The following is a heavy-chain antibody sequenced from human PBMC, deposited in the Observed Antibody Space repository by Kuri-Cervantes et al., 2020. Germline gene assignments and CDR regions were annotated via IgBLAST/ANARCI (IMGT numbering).Heavy chain of an antibody. CDR1: GFTFSHYA. V-gene: IGHV3-23*01. D-gene: IGHD5-18*01. Sequence: GESLKISCAASGFTFSHYAMSWVRQAPGKGLEWVSAIGGSGLTPFYADSVKGRFTVSRDNSKNTLYLQMISLRAEDTAIYHCAKLVGTYSYGKGEVYYFDYWGQGTLVTVSS. CDR3: AKLVGTYSYGKGEVYYFDY. J-gene: IGHJ4*02. CDR2: IGGSGLTP.